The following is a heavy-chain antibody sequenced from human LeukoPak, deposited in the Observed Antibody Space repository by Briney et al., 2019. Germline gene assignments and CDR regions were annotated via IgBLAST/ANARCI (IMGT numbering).Heavy chain of an antibody. CDR1: GFTVSGNY. V-gene: IGHV3-53*01. J-gene: IGHJ3*02. CDR2: IYSGGFT. Sequence: GGSLRLSCAASGFTVSGNYMTWVRQPPGKGLEWVSLIYSGGFTYYADPVKGRFTISRDNSKNTLYLQMNSLRAEDTAVYYCAKDHTYYYDSSGYPGAFDIWGQGTMVTVSS. CDR3: AKDHTYYYDSSGYPGAFDI. D-gene: IGHD3-22*01.